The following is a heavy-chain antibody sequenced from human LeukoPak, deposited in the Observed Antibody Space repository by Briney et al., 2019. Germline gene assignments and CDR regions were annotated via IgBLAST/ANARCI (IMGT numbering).Heavy chain of an antibody. Sequence: ASQTLSLTCTVSGGSISSGGYYWSWIRQHPGKGLEWIGYIYYSGSTYYNPSLKSRVTISVDTSKNQFSLKLSSVTAADTAVYYCARSPELGGWYFDYWGQGTLVTVSS. V-gene: IGHV4-31*03. J-gene: IGHJ4*02. CDR2: IYYSGST. D-gene: IGHD6-19*01. CDR1: GGSISSGGYY. CDR3: ARSPELGGWYFDY.